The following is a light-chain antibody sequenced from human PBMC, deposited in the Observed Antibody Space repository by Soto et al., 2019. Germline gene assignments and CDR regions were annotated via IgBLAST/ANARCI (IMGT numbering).Light chain of an antibody. V-gene: IGKV3-15*01. CDR2: SAS. J-gene: IGKJ2*01. Sequence: EIVMTQSPATLSVSQGETATLSCRASQSVGSDLAWYQQKPGQAPGLLIYSASTRATGIPARFSGSGSGTEFTLTISGLQSEDFAVYYCQQYNRWTPYTFGQGTKLE. CDR1: QSVGSD. CDR3: QQYNRWTPYT.